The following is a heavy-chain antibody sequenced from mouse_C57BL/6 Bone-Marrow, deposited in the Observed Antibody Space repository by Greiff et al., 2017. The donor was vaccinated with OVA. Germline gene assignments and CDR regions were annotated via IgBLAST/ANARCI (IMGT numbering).Heavy chain of an antibody. D-gene: IGHD1-1*01. Sequence: QVQLQQSGAELARPGASVKLSCKASGYTFTSYGISWVKQRTGQGLEWIGEIYPRSGNTYYNEKFKGKATLTADKSSSTAYMELRSLTSEDSAVYFCARWDYGSRGFDYWGQGTTLTVSS. CDR3: ARWDYGSRGFDY. J-gene: IGHJ2*01. V-gene: IGHV1-81*01. CDR1: GYTFTSYG. CDR2: IYPRSGNT.